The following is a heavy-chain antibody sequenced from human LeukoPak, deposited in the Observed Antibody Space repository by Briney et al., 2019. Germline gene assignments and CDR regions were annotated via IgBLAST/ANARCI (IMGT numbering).Heavy chain of an antibody. J-gene: IGHJ5*02. D-gene: IGHD3-10*01. V-gene: IGHV1-8*01. CDR3: ARVPAMVRGGYNWFDP. Sequence: GASVKVSCKASGYTFTSYDINWVRQATGQGLEWMGWMNPNSGNTGYAQKFQGRVTMTRNTSISTAYMELSSLGSEDTAVYYCARVPAMVRGGYNWFDPWGQGTLVTVSS. CDR2: MNPNSGNT. CDR1: GYTFTSYD.